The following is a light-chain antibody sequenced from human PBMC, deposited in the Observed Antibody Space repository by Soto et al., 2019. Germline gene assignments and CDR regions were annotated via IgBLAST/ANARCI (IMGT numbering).Light chain of an antibody. Sequence: DVQMTHSPSTLSASVGDSVTITCRASQSINTWVTWYQQTPGKAPRLLIYRASTLETGVPSRFSGSGSGTEFALTITSLQPDDFGTYYCQHYDSYPLTFGGGTRVEIK. CDR1: QSINTW. CDR3: QHYDSYPLT. CDR2: RAS. V-gene: IGKV1-5*03. J-gene: IGKJ4*01.